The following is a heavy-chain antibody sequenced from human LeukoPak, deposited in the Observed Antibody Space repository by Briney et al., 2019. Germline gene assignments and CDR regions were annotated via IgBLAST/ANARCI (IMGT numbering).Heavy chain of an antibody. V-gene: IGHV3-30*03. J-gene: IGHJ4*02. Sequence: PGTSLRLSSSAAGITFSTYVMHWVRQAPGGGLEWVALISYDGSDTYYVDSVKGRFTISRDNSTKTLYLQTNRLRSEDTAVYYCARAEGQYCTSTTCFARQDHWGQGALVTVAS. CDR3: ARAEGQYCTSTTCFARQDH. CDR1: GITFSTYV. D-gene: IGHD2/OR15-2a*01. CDR2: ISYDGSDT.